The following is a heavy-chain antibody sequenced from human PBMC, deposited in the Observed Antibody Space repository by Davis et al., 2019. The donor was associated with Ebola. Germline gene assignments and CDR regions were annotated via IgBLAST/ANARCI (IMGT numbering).Heavy chain of an antibody. CDR1: GGTFSSYA. J-gene: IGHJ6*04. V-gene: IGHV1-69*13. Sequence: SVKVSCKASGGTFSSYAIRWVRQAPGQGLEWMGGIIPIFGTANYAQKFQGRVTITADESTSTAYMELSSLRSEDTAVYYCARGTSANNWNRFYSGMDVWGKGTTVSVSS. CDR2: IIPIFGTA. D-gene: IGHD1-20*01. CDR3: ARGTSANNWNRFYSGMDV.